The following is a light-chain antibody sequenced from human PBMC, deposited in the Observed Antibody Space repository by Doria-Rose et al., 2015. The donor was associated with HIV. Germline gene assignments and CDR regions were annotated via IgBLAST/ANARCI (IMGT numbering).Light chain of an antibody. CDR3: QSHVLTPTGLNWV. CDR2: ANT. Sequence: QSVVTQEPSVSGAPGQRVTISCTGNSSNIGAGYDVRWYQQLPGTAPKLLIFANTNRPSGVPDRFSGSTSGTSASLAITGLQAEDDADYYCQSHVLTPTGLNWVFGGGTKLTVL. V-gene: IGLV1-40*01. CDR1: SSNIGAGYD. J-gene: IGLJ3*02.